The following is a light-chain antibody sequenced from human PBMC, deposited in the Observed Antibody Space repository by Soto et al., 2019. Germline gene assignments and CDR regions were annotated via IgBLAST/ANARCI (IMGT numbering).Light chain of an antibody. J-gene: IGLJ3*02. CDR3: TSYTTRTALV. Sequence: LTQPPSVSGSPGQSVTISCIGTSSDIGSYNRVSWYQQSPGTAPKLIIYEVTNRPSGVAGRFSGSKSGNTASLTISGLQAEDEADYYCTSYTTRTALVFGGGAKVTVL. CDR2: EVT. V-gene: IGLV2-18*02. CDR1: SSDIGSYNR.